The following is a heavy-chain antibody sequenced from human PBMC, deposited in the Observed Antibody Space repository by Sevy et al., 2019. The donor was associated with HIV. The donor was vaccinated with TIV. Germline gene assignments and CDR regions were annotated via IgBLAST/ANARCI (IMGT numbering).Heavy chain of an antibody. Sequence: GGSLRLSCAASGFTFSSYGMHWVRQAPGKGLEWVAVISYDGSNKYYADSVKGRFTISRDNSKNTLYLQMNSLRAEDTVVYYCGKDASIAVSLFENWFDPGGQGPLVTVSS. D-gene: IGHD6-19*01. CDR3: GKDASIAVSLFENWFDP. CDR2: ISYDGSNK. CDR1: GFTFSSYG. V-gene: IGHV3-30*18. J-gene: IGHJ5*02.